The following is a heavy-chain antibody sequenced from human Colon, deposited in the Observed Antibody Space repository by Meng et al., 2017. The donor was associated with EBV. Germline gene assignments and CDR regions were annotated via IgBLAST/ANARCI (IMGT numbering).Heavy chain of an antibody. J-gene: IGHJ4*02. CDR3: ARNYYFDY. V-gene: IGHV4-30-4*01. CDR2: IYYTGST. CDR1: GGSINSGDYY. Sequence: QVSGQGPFNPSQTLSLTCTVSGGSINSGDYYWSWIRQPPGKGLEWIGYIYYTGSTYYNPSLKSRVTISMDTSKNQFSLRLSSVTAADTAVYYCARNYYFDYWGQGTLVTVSS.